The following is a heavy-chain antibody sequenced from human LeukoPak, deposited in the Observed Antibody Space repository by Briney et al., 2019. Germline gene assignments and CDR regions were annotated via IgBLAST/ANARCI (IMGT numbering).Heavy chain of an antibody. CDR2: IHPSGSST. D-gene: IGHD5-18*01. CDR1: GYTFTSHY. V-gene: IGHV1-46*01. Sequence: ASVKISCKASGYTFTSHYMHWVRQAPGQGLEWMGVIHPSGSSTNYAQKFQGRVTMTRDTSTSTVYIELNSLRSEDTAVYYCARMDMDIAMVTNYLDHWGQGTLVTVSS. J-gene: IGHJ4*02. CDR3: ARMDMDIAMVTNYLDH.